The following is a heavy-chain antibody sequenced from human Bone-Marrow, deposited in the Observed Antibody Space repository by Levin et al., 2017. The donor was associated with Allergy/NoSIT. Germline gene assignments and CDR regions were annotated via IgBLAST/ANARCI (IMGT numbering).Heavy chain of an antibody. D-gene: IGHD6-13*01. J-gene: IGHJ4*02. CDR1: GFTFNSKV. CDR2: ISGSGDST. V-gene: IGHV3-23*01. Sequence: PGGSLRLSCATSGFTFNSKVMCWVRQAPGKGLEWVSAISGSGDSTYYADSVKGRFTISRDNSKNTLYLYMNSLRAEDTAVYYCARGDSSTWSVTIDYWGQGTVVTVAS. CDR3: ARGDSSTWSVTIDY.